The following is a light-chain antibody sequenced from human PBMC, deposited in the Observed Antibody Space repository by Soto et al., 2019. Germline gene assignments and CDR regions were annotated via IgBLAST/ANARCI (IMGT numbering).Light chain of an antibody. CDR2: KAS. Sequence: TQITLSPSSLSASVVDTVTITCRASQSISSWLAWYQQKPGKAPKLLIYKASSLQSGVPSRFSGSGSGTEFTLTISSLQPDDFATYYCQQYNSYSWTFGQGTKVDIK. J-gene: IGKJ1*01. CDR1: QSISSW. CDR3: QQYNSYSWT. V-gene: IGKV1-5*03.